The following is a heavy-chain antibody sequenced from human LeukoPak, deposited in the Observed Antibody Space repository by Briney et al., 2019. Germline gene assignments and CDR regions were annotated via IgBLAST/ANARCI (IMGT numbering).Heavy chain of an antibody. D-gene: IGHD6-13*01. CDR1: GGSISSDY. J-gene: IGHJ4*02. CDR2: IYHSGST. V-gene: IGHV4-59*08. CDR3: ARLVISGYTSTWYLFDY. Sequence: SPTLPLTRTVSGGSISSDYWSWIREPPGKGLDRIGQIYHSGSTKYNSSLKSRVTISIDTSKSQFSLRLSSVTAADTAVYYCARLVISGYTSTWYLFDYWGQGTQVTVSS.